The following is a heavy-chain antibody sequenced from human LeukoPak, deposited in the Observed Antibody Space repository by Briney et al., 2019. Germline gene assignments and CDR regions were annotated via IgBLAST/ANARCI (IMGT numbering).Heavy chain of an antibody. Sequence: GGSLRLSCAASGFTFDDYAMHWVRQAPGKGLEWVSGISWNSGSIGYADSVKGRFTISRDNSKNSLYLQMNSLRTEDTALYYCAKDRGGIVFDPWGQGTLVTVSS. D-gene: IGHD3-16*01. CDR1: GFTFDDYA. CDR3: AKDRGGIVFDP. CDR2: ISWNSGSI. J-gene: IGHJ5*02. V-gene: IGHV3-9*01.